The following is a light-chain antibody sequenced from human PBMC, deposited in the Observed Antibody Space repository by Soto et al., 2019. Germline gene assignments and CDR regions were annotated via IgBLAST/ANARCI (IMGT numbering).Light chain of an antibody. CDR2: RNN. CDR3: AAWDDSLSGHWV. Sequence: QAVVTQPPSASGTPGQRVTISCSGSSSNIGGNYVYWYQQLPGTAPKLLIYRNNQRPSGVPDRFSGSKSGTSASLAISGLRSEDEADYYCAAWDDSLSGHWVFGGGTQLTVL. J-gene: IGLJ3*02. CDR1: SSNIGGNY. V-gene: IGLV1-47*01.